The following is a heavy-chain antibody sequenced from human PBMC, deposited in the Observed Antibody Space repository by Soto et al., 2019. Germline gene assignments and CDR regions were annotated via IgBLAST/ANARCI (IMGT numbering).Heavy chain of an antibody. CDR1: GYSISSGYY. V-gene: IGHV4-38-2*01. D-gene: IGHD6-19*01. Sequence: ASETLSLTCAVSGYSISSGYYWGWIRQPPGKGLEWIGSIFHTGNTYYNPSLQSRITISVDTSKNQFSLKLSSVTAADTAVYYCARLSSVAGRDYWGQGTLVTVSS. CDR3: ARLSSVAGRDY. CDR2: IFHTGNT. J-gene: IGHJ4*02.